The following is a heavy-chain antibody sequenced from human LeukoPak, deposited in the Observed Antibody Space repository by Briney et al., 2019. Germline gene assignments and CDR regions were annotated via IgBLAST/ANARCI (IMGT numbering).Heavy chain of an antibody. D-gene: IGHD3-10*01. V-gene: IGHV4-59*01. CDR1: GGSISGFF. J-gene: IGHJ5*02. CDR3: ARVGYGSGSWGWFDP. CDR2: IYYSGTT. Sequence: SETLSLTCTVSGGSISGFFWTWIRQSPGKGLEYIGYIYYSGTTDYNPTLKSRVSMSVDTSKNQFFLNLTSVTAADTAIYYCARVGYGSGSWGWFDPWGQGTLVTVSS.